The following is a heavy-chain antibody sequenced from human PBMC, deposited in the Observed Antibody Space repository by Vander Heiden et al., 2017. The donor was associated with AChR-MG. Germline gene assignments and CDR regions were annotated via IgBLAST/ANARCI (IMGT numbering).Heavy chain of an antibody. CDR2: IRYDGSNK. CDR3: AKRTGGSGSYSPSFDY. Sequence: QVQLVESGGGVVQPGGSLRLSCAASGFTFSSYGMHWVRQAPGKGLEWVAFIRYDGSNKYYADSVKGRFTISRDNSKNTLYLQMNSLRAEDTAVYYCAKRTGGSGSYSPSFDYWGQGTLVTVSS. V-gene: IGHV3-30*02. CDR1: GFTFSSYG. J-gene: IGHJ4*02. D-gene: IGHD1-26*01.